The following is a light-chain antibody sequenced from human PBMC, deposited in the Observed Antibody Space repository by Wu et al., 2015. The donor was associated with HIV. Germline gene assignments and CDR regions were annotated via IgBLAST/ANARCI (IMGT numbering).Light chain of an antibody. CDR3: QQSYNIPT. V-gene: IGKV1-39*01. CDR1: QSISTY. Sequence: DIQMTQSPSSLSASIGDRVTITCRASQSISTYLNWYQQKVGKAPKLLIYDTSNLQSGVPSRFSGSGSGTDFTLTIRSLQPEDRATYYCQQSYNIPTFGQGTKLEIK. J-gene: IGKJ2*01. CDR2: DTS.